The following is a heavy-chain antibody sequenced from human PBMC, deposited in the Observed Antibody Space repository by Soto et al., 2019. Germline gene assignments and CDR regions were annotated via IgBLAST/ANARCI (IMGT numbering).Heavy chain of an antibody. CDR3: AKVSGYYDSSGYYHFDY. CDR2: ISGSGGST. V-gene: IGHV3-23*01. D-gene: IGHD3-22*01. J-gene: IGHJ4*02. CDR1: GFTFSSYA. Sequence: EVQLLESGGGLVQPGGSLRLSCAASGFTFSSYAMSWVRQAPGKGLEWVSAISGSGGSTYYADSVKGRFTISRDNSKNTLYLQMNSLRAEDTAVYYCAKVSGYYDSSGYYHFDYWGQGTLVTVSS.